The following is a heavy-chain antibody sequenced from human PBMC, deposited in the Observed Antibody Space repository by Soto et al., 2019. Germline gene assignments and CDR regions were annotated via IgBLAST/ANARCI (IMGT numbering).Heavy chain of an antibody. CDR2: IFHSGSA. Sequence: SETLSLTCAVSGDSISSDNLWSWVRQPPGQGLEWIGEIFHSGSANFNPSLKSRIIMSVDKVKNQFSLKLSSVTAADTAVYFCARGSTTVITPNWFDPWGQGTLVTVSS. V-gene: IGHV4-4*02. J-gene: IGHJ5*02. CDR1: GDSISSDNL. D-gene: IGHD4-17*01. CDR3: ARGSTTVITPNWFDP.